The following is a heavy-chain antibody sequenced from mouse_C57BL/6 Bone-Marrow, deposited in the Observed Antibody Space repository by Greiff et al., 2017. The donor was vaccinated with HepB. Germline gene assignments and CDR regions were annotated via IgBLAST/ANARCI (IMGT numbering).Heavy chain of an antibody. Sequence: QVQLQQPGAELVKPGASVKVSCKASGYTFTSYWMHWVKQRPGQGLEWIGRIHPSDSDTNYNQKFKDKATLAVDKSSSTAYMPLSSLTSADSAVYYCAMEYYGSRGLAYWGRGTLVTVSA. D-gene: IGHD1-1*01. V-gene: IGHV1-74*01. CDR3: AMEYYGSRGLAY. J-gene: IGHJ3*01. CDR1: GYTFTSYW. CDR2: IHPSDSDT.